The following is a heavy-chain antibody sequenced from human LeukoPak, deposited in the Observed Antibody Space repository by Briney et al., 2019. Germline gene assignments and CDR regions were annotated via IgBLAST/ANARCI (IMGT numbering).Heavy chain of an antibody. V-gene: IGHV4-59*01. J-gene: IGHJ6*02. CDR2: VYYSGST. Sequence: SETLSLTCTVSGGSISSYYWSWIRQPPGKGLEWIGYVYYSGSTNYNPSLKSRVTISVDTSKNQFSLKLSSVTAADTAVYYCARDIGSSWYYYGMDVWGQGTTVTVSS. CDR1: GGSISSYY. D-gene: IGHD6-13*01. CDR3: ARDIGSSWYYYGMDV.